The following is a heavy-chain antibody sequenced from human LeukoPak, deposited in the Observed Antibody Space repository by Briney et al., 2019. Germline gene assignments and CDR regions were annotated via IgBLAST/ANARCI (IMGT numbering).Heavy chain of an antibody. Sequence: QPGRSLRLSCAASGLTFSNYAMHWVRQAPRKGLEWVAFMSYDGSNKYYTDSVKGRFTISRDNSKNTLYVQMNSLRAEDTAVYYCARDQGVVVVAMAFDIWGQGTMVTVSS. CDR3: ARDQGVVVVAMAFDI. CDR2: MSYDGSNK. V-gene: IGHV3-30-3*01. CDR1: GLTFSNYA. D-gene: IGHD2-15*01. J-gene: IGHJ3*02.